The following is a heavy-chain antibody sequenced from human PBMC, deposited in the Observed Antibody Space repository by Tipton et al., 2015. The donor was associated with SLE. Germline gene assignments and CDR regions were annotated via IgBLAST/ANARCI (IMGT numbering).Heavy chain of an antibody. D-gene: IGHD7-27*01. CDR2: IYHSGST. Sequence: GLVKPSETLPLTCTVSGYSISSGYYWGWIRQPPGKGLEWIGSIYHSGSTYYNPSLKSRVTISVDTSKNQFSLKLSSVTAADTAVYYCARDLKGLGTYNWFDPWGQGTLVTVSS. CDR1: GYSISSGYY. V-gene: IGHV4-38-2*02. CDR3: ARDLKGLGTYNWFDP. J-gene: IGHJ5*02.